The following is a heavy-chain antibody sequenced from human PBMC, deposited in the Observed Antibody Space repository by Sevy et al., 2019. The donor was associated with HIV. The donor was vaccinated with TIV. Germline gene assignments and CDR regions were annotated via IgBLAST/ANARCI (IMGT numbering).Heavy chain of an antibody. V-gene: IGHV3-23*01. Sequence: GGSLRLSCAASGFTFSSYAMSWVRQAPGKGLEWVSAISGSGGSTYYADSVKGRFTISRDNSKNTLYLQMNSLRAEDTAVYYCARGQGDDYNYGLDVWGQGTTVTVSS. CDR1: GFTFSSYA. CDR2: ISGSGGST. J-gene: IGHJ6*02. D-gene: IGHD1-26*01. CDR3: ARGQGDDYNYGLDV.